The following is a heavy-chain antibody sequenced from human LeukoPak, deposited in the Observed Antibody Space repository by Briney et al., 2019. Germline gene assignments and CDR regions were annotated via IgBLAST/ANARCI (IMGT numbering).Heavy chain of an antibody. CDR1: GLTFSNAW. Sequence: PGGSLRLSCAASGLTFSNAWMSWVRQAPGKGLEWVSSISSSSSYIYYADSVKGRFTISRDNAKNSLYLQMNSLRAEDTAVYYCAREGSSGSYRRYYFDYWGQGTLVTVSS. CDR2: ISSSSSYI. CDR3: AREGSSGSYRRYYFDY. V-gene: IGHV3-21*01. D-gene: IGHD1-26*01. J-gene: IGHJ4*02.